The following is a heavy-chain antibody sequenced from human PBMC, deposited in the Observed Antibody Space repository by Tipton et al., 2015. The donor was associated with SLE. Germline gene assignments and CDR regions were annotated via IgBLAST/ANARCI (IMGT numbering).Heavy chain of an antibody. D-gene: IGHD2-2*01. V-gene: IGHV4-34*01. CDR1: GGSFSGYY. CDR2: INHSGST. Sequence: TLSLTCAVYGGSFSGYYWSWIRQPPGKGLEWIGEINHSGSTNYNPSLKSRVTISVDTSKNQFSLKLSSVTAADTAVYYCARFSSTLNYGMDVWGQGTTVTVSS. CDR3: ARFSSTLNYGMDV. J-gene: IGHJ6*02.